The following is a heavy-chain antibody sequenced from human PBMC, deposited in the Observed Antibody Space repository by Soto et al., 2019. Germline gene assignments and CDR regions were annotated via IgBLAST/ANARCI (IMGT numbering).Heavy chain of an antibody. CDR3: ARVITADSSGDGGYFDY. CDR2: IYYSGST. J-gene: IGHJ4*02. Sequence: QVQLQESGPGLVKPSQTLSLTCTVSGGSISSGGYYWSWIRQHPGKGLERIGYIYYSGSTYYNPSLKSRVTISVDTSKNQFSLKLSSVTAADTAVYYCARVITADSSGDGGYFDYWGQGTLVTVSS. CDR1: GGSISSGGYY. D-gene: IGHD3-22*01. V-gene: IGHV4-31*03.